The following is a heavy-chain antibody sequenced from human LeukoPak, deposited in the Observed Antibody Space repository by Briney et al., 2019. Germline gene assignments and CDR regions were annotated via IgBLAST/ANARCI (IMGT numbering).Heavy chain of an antibody. J-gene: IGHJ5*02. Sequence: GESLKISCQGLGYSFTNYWIGWVRQIPGKGMEWMGVIYPGDYRIRYNPSFKGQVTITDDKYISTAYLQWVSLKASDTAMYYCACRDLTRTCALPWGQGTLVTVSS. CDR1: GYSFTNYW. V-gene: IGHV5-51*01. CDR2: IYPGDYRI. D-gene: IGHD1-14*01. CDR3: ACRDLTRTCALP.